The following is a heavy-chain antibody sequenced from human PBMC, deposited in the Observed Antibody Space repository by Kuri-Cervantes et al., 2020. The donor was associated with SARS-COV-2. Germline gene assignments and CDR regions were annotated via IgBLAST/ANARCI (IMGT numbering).Heavy chain of an antibody. CDR2: IWYDGSNK. CDR3: AKFDSGYYDFCSGSSSPDY. CDR1: GFTFSSYG. D-gene: IGHD3-3*01. V-gene: IGHV3-33*06. J-gene: IGHJ4*02. Sequence: LTCAVSGFTFSSYGMHWVRQAPGKGLEWVAVIWYDGSNKYYADSVKGRFTISRDNSKNTLYLQMNSLRAEDTALYYCAKFDSGYYDFCSGSSSPDYWGQGTLVTVSS.